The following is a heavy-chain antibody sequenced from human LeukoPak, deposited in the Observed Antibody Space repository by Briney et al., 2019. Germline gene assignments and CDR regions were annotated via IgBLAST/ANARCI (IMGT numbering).Heavy chain of an antibody. J-gene: IGHJ4*02. CDR1: GGTFSSYV. Sequence: KVSCXXSGGTFSSYVISWVRQAPGQGLEWMGGIIPIFGTANYAQKFQGRVTITADESTSTAYMELSSLRSEDTAVYYCARGSPMTSSGYYNHWGQGTLVTVSS. V-gene: IGHV1-69*01. CDR3: ARGSPMTSSGYYNH. D-gene: IGHD3-22*01. CDR2: IIPIFGTA.